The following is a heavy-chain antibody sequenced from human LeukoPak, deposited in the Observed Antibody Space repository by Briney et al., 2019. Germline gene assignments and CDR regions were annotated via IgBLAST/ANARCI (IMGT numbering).Heavy chain of an antibody. CDR1: GGSVNSGTYY. J-gene: IGHJ4*02. CDR3: ARGGRWLQCSY. CDR2: ISYSGST. Sequence: SETLSLNCTVSGGSVNSGTYYWSWIRQPPGKGLEWIGYISYSGSTNYSRSIKSRVTISVDTSKNQFSLKLSSVTAADTAVYYCARGGRWLQCSYWGQGTLVSVST. V-gene: IGHV4-61*01. D-gene: IGHD5-24*01.